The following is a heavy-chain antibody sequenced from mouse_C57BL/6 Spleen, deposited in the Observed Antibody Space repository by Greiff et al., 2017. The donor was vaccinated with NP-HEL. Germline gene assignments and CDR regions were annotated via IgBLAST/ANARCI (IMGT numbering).Heavy chain of an antibody. CDR3: ARENYYGSSSSYFDY. D-gene: IGHD1-1*01. CDR1: GYAFSSSW. V-gene: IGHV1-82*01. J-gene: IGHJ2*01. Sequence: QVQLQQSGPELVKPGASVKISCKASGYAFSSSWMNWVKQRPGKGLEWIGRIYPGDGDTNYNGKFKGKATLTADKSSSTAYMQLSSLTSEDSAVYFCARENYYGSSSSYFDYWGKGTTLTVAS. CDR2: IYPGDGDT.